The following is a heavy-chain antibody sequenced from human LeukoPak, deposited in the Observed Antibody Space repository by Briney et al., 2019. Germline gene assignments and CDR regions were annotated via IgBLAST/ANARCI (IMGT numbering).Heavy chain of an antibody. J-gene: IGHJ4*02. D-gene: IGHD5-24*01. CDR2: IDPSSDTT. CDR3: ARPRSLQPKSPFDC. V-gene: IGHV1-46*01. CDR1: GYSFISYY. Sequence: ASVKVSCKASGYSFISYYIHWVRQAPGQGLEWMGMIDPSSDTTNYAQKFQGRISMTRDTSTSTVYVDLSSLTSEDTAMYYCARPRSLQPKSPFDCWGQGTLVTVYS.